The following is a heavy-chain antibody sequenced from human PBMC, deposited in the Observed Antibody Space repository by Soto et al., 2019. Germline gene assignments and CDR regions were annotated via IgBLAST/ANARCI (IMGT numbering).Heavy chain of an antibody. CDR3: ARDGPHAYYYGSGSPYYFDY. CDR2: IYYSGST. Sequence: SETLALTCPVSGGSISSYYWSWIRQPPGKGLEWIGYIYYSGSTNYNPSLKSRFTISRDNAKNSLYLQMNSLRAEDTAVYYCARDGPHAYYYGSGSPYYFDYWGQGTLVTVSS. D-gene: IGHD3-10*01. CDR1: GGSISSYY. V-gene: IGHV4-59*12. J-gene: IGHJ4*02.